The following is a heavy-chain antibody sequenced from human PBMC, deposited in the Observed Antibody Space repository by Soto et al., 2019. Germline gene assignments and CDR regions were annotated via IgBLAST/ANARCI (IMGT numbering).Heavy chain of an antibody. CDR1: GDTFSNYA. V-gene: IGHV1-69*13. CDR2: IIPILGSA. Sequence: SVKVSCKASGDTFSNYAICWVRQAPGQGLEWIGGIIPILGSANYAQKFQGRVTISADGSTNTANLELSSLRAEDTAVYFCARFKVGTTTDYYYGMDVWGQGTTVTVSS. CDR3: ARFKVGTTTDYYYGMDV. J-gene: IGHJ6*02. D-gene: IGHD1-26*01.